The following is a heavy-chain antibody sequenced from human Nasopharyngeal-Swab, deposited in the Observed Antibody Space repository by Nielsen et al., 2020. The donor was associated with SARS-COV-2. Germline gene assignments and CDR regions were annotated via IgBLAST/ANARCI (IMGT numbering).Heavy chain of an antibody. CDR3: ARANSGSYFDY. D-gene: IGHD1-26*01. CDR2: IYYSGST. V-gene: IGHV4-31*02. J-gene: IGHJ4*02. Sequence: SRQPPGKGLEWIGYIYYSGSTYYNPSLKSRVTISVDTSKNQFSLKLSSVTAADTAVYYCARANSGSYFDYWGQGTLVTVSS.